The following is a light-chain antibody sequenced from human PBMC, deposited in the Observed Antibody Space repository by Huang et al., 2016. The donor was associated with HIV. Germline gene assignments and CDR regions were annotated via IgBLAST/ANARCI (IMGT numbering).Light chain of an antibody. Sequence: AIQMTQSPSSLSASVGDRVTITCRSSLVIRSDLGWYQQKPGKAPKFLMSATYSLEDGVPPRFSGSGSGTVFTLTISGLQPEDFATYYCLQHYNYPWTFGQGTKVDI. V-gene: IGKV1-6*01. CDR2: ATY. J-gene: IGKJ1*01. CDR3: LQHYNYPWT. CDR1: LVIRSD.